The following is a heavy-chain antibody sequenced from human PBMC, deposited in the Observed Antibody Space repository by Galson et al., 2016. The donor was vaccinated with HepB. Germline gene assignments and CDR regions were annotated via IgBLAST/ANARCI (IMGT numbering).Heavy chain of an antibody. CDR2: ISTTRHFI. CDR1: GFTFSSYS. V-gene: IGHV3-21*01. Sequence: SLRLSCAASGFTFSSYSMKWVRQAPGKGLEWVSSISTTRHFIYYADSVKGRFTIPRDNAKHSLYLQMNSLRAEDTAVYYCARDVPTVHYEFCRGDRWGQGTLVTVPS. J-gene: IGHJ5*02. CDR3: ARDVPTVHYEFCRGDR. D-gene: IGHD3-3*01.